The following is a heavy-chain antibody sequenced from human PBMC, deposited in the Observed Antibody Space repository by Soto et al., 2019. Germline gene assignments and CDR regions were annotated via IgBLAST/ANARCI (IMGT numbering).Heavy chain of an antibody. J-gene: IGHJ6*02. CDR1: GFTFSSYG. CDR2: IWYDGSNK. Sequence: QVQLVESGGGVVQPGRSLRLSCAASGFTFSSYGMHWVRQAPGKGLAWVAFIWYDGSNKYYADSVKGRFTISRDNSKNTLYLQMNSLRAEDTAVYYCARDIRDSSGWYGGDYYYYGMDVWGQGTTVTVSS. CDR3: ARDIRDSSGWYGGDYYYYGMDV. V-gene: IGHV3-33*01. D-gene: IGHD6-19*01.